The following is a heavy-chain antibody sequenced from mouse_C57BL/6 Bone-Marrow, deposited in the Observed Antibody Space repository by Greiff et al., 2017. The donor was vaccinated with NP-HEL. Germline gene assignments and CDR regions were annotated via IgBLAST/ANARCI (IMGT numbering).Heavy chain of an antibody. V-gene: IGHV1-55*01. J-gene: IGHJ2*01. CDR3: ALYYFGY. CDR2: IYPGSGST. CDR1: GYTFSSYW. Sequence: QVQLQQSGAELVKPGASVKMSCKASGYTFSSYWITWVKQRPGKGLEWIGDIYPGSGSTNYNEKFKSKATLTVDKSSSTAYMQLSSLTSEDSAVYYCALYYFGYWGQGTTLTVSS.